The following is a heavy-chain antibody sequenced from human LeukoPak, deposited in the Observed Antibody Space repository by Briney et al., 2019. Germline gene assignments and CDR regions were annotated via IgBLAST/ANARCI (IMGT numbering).Heavy chain of an antibody. Sequence: ASVKVSCKASGYTFTDYYLHWVRQAPGQGLEWMGWINPYTGGTNYAQKFQGRVTMTRDTSISTAYMELSRLRSDDTAVYYCARVKGMDYDILTGYEDYFDYWDQGALVTVSS. CDR3: ARVKGMDYDILTGYEDYFDY. J-gene: IGHJ4*02. CDR2: INPYTGGT. D-gene: IGHD3-9*01. CDR1: GYTFTDYY. V-gene: IGHV1-2*02.